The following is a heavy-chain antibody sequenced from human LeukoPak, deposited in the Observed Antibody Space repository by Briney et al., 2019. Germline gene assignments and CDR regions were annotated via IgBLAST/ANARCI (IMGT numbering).Heavy chain of an antibody. D-gene: IGHD1-1*01. V-gene: IGHV4-4*02. CDR2: IYHSGSP. Sequence: SGTLSLTCAVSGGSISSNNWWGWVRQPPGKGLEWIGEIYHSGSPNYNPSLKSRVTISVDKSRNHFSLNLSSVTAADTAVYYCARVDINNWHSCDYWGQGTLVTVSS. CDR1: GGSISSNNW. J-gene: IGHJ4*02. CDR3: ARVDINNWHSCDY.